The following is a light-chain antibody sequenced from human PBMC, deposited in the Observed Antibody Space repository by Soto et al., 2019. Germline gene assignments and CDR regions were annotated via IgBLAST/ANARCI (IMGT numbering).Light chain of an antibody. CDR2: DVS. J-gene: IGLJ1*01. CDR3: SSYAGNHIV. CDR1: SSDVGGYNY. Sequence: QSVLTQPPSASGSPGQSVTISCTGTSSDVGGYNYVSWYQQHPGKAPKLMIYDVSKRPSGVPDRFSGSKSGNTASLIVSGLQAEDEADYYCSSYAGNHIVFGTGTKVTV. V-gene: IGLV2-8*01.